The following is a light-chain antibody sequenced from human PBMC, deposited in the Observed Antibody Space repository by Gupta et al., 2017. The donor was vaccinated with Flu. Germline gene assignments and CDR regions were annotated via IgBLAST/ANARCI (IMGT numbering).Light chain of an antibody. CDR1: QTISSNY. CDR3: QQYARSPRT. J-gene: IGKJ1*01. Sequence: EIVLTQSPGTLSLSPGERATLSCRASQTISSNYLAWYQQKRGQAPRLLIHGASSRATGIPDRFSGSGSGTDFTRTISRLEPEDFAVYYCQQYARSPRTFGQGTRVEIK. CDR2: GAS. V-gene: IGKV3-20*01.